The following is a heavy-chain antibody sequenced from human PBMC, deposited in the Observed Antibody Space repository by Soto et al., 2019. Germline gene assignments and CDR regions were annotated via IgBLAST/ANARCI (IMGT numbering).Heavy chain of an antibody. J-gene: IGHJ6*02. Sequence: EVQLVESGGGLVQPGGSLRLSCAASGLIFSDYHMDWVRQAPGKGLEWVGRIRRKANSYTTEYAASVKGRFTISRDDSKNSLYLQTNSLNSEDTAVYYCAMLGGWSGGSSRIAVWGHGTTVTVSS. CDR3: AMLGGWSGGSSRIAV. V-gene: IGHV3-72*01. CDR1: GLIFSDYH. CDR2: IRRKANSYTT. D-gene: IGHD6-19*01.